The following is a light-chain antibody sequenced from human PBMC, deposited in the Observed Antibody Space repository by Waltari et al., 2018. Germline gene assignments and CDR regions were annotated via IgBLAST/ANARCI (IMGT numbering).Light chain of an antibody. CDR3: QQYYRSRT. CDR2: WAS. J-gene: IGKJ1*01. CDR1: QSILYSSNDKKY. Sequence: DIVMTQSPDSLAVSLGERATINCKSSQSILYSSNDKKYLAWYQQKPGQPPKLLIYWASTREYGVPDRFSGSGSGTDFTLTISSLQAEDVAVYYCQQYYRSRTFGQGTKVEIK. V-gene: IGKV4-1*01.